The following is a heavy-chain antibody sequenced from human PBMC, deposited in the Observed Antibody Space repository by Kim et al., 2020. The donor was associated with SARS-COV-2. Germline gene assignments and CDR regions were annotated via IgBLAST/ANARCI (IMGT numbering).Heavy chain of an antibody. J-gene: IGHJ4*02. CDR3: AKDILIAVAGVDY. Sequence: GGSLRLSCAASGFTFSSYGMHWVRQAPGKGLEWVAVIWYDGSNKYYADSVKGRFTISRDNSKNTLYLQMNSLRAEDTAVYYCAKDILIAVAGVDYWGQGTLVTVSS. D-gene: IGHD6-19*01. V-gene: IGHV3-33*06. CDR1: GFTFSSYG. CDR2: IWYDGSNK.